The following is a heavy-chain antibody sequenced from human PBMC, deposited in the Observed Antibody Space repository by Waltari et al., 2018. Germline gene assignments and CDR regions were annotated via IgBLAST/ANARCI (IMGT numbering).Heavy chain of an antibody. J-gene: IGHJ4*02. V-gene: IGHV4-4*02. D-gene: IGHD2-15*01. CDR1: GDSVSSANW. CDR2: VHGSGIS. CDR3: ARDRGRGLLLDT. Sequence: QLQLQESGPRLVKPSGTLSLNCAVSGDSVSSANWWSWVRQSPQKGLEWIGQVHGSGISNYSPALPSRVTVSLDTSNNQFSLKVTAATAADTAVYYCARDRGRGLLLDTWGPGILVTVSP.